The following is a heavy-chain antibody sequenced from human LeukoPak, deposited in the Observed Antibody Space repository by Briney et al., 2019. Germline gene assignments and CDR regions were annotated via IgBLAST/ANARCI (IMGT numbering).Heavy chain of an antibody. J-gene: IGHJ4*02. Sequence: KSSETLSLTCTVSGGSISSYYWSWIRQPPGKGLEWIGYIYYSGSTNYNPSLKSRVTISVDTSKNQFSLKLSSVTAADTAVYYCARVRKITMVRGVSEYYFDYWGQGTLVTVSS. CDR1: GGSISSYY. CDR3: ARVRKITMVRGVSEYYFDY. CDR2: IYYSGST. D-gene: IGHD3-10*01. V-gene: IGHV4-59*01.